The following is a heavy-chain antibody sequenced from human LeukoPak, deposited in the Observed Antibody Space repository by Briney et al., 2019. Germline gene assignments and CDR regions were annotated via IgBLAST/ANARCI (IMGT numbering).Heavy chain of an antibody. CDR1: GFTFSSYA. V-gene: IGHV3-23*01. J-gene: IGHJ4*02. CDR2: ISGFGGNT. D-gene: IGHD3-3*01. Sequence: GGSLRLSCAVSGFTFSSYAMTWVRQAPGKGLEWVSGISGFGGNTYYTDSVKGRFTISRDNSKNTLYLQMNSLRAEDTAVYYCAKGGWSGYYWGQGTLVTVSS. CDR3: AKGGWSGYY.